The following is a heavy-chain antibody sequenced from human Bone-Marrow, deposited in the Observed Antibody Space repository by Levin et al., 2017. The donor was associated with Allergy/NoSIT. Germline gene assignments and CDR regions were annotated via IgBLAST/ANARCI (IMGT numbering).Heavy chain of an antibody. CDR1: GFTFSTYA. V-gene: IGHV3-30-3*01. CDR3: AKDQGFNDVSWFDP. Sequence: LSGGSLRLSCVGSGFTFSTYAMHWVRQAPGKGLVWVALISFNGNNKDYADSVKGRFTISRDNSKNILYLQMNSLRPEDTALYFCAKDQGFNDVSWFDPWGQGTRVTVSS. CDR2: ISFNGNNK. D-gene: IGHD1-1*01. J-gene: IGHJ5*02.